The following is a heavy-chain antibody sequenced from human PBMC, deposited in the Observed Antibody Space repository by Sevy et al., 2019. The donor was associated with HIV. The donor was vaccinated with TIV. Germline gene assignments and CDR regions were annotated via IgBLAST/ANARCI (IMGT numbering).Heavy chain of an antibody. CDR2: INHSGST. CDR1: GGSFSGYY. V-gene: IGHV4-34*01. D-gene: IGHD2-2*01. J-gene: IGHJ6*02. Sequence: SETLSLTCAVYGGSFSGYYWSWIRQPPGKGLEWIGEINHSGSTNYNPSLKSRVTISVDTSKNQFSLKLSSVNAADTAVYYWARGRWSCSSTSCNYYYYYGMDVWGQGTTVTVSS. CDR3: ARGRWSCSSTSCNYYYYYGMDV.